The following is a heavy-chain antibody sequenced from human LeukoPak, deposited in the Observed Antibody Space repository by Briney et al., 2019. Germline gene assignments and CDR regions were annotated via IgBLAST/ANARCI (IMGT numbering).Heavy chain of an antibody. CDR1: GGSISSYY. J-gene: IGHJ4*02. Sequence: SETLSLTCTVSGGSISSYYWSWIRQPAGKGLEWIGRIYTSGSTNYNPSVKSRVTMSVDTSKNQFSLKLSSVTAADTAVYYCARDDYGSGSYSTFDYWGQGTLVTVSS. CDR2: IYTSGST. V-gene: IGHV4-4*07. CDR3: ARDDYGSGSYSTFDY. D-gene: IGHD3-10*01.